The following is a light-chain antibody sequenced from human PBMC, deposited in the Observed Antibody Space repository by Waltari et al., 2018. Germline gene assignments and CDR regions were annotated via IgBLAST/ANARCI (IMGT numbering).Light chain of an antibody. CDR3: QQRSNWTELT. Sequence: EIVLTHSPSTLSLSPGERATLSCSASQSVGTSLAWYQQKPGQAPRLLIYDASKRATGIPARFSGGGSGTDFTVTISSIEPEDYAVYYCQQRSNWTELTFGGGTKVQIK. CDR1: QSVGTS. V-gene: IGKV3-11*01. CDR2: DAS. J-gene: IGKJ4*01.